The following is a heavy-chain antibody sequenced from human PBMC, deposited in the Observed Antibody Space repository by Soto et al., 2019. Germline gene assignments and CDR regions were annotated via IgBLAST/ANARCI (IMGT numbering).Heavy chain of an antibody. D-gene: IGHD3-3*01. J-gene: IGHJ4*02. Sequence: GSLRLSCAASGFTFSSYGMHWVRQAPGKGLEWVAVISYDGSNKYYADSVKGRFTISRDNSKNTLYLQMNSLRAEDTAVYYCAKGSAPYYDFWTGIDSYYFDYWGQGTLVTVSS. CDR1: GFTFSSYG. CDR3: AKGSAPYYDFWTGIDSYYFDY. V-gene: IGHV3-30*18. CDR2: ISYDGSNK.